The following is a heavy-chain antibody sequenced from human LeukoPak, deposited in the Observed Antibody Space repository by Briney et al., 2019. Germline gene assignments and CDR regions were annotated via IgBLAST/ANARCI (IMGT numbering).Heavy chain of an antibody. D-gene: IGHD6-13*01. CDR3: ARGIAAAGNFDY. V-gene: IGHV1-2*06. J-gene: IGHJ4*02. Sequence: ASVTVSCKASGYTFTGYYMHWVRQAPGQGLEWMGRINPNSGGTNYAQKFQGRVTMTRDTSISTAYMELSRLRSDDTAVYYCARGIAAAGNFDYWGQGTLVTVSS. CDR2: INPNSGGT. CDR1: GYTFTGYY.